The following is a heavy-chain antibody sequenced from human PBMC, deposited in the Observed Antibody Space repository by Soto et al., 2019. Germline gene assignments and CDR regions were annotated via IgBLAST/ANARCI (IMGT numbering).Heavy chain of an antibody. V-gene: IGHV3-21*01. D-gene: IGHD5-12*01. Sequence: PGGSLRLSCAASTFTFSTYSMYWVRQAPGKGLEWVSSISSSSSSIYYADSLRGRFTISRDNAKNSLYLQMNSLRAEDTAMYYCAKDNGYDPATLDYWGQGTPVTVSS. CDR3: AKDNGYDPATLDY. J-gene: IGHJ4*02. CDR1: TFTFSTYS. CDR2: ISSSSSSI.